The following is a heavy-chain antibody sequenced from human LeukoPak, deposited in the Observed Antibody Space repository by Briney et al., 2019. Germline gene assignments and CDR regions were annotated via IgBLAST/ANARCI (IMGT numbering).Heavy chain of an antibody. D-gene: IGHD4-11*01. Sequence: PSETLSLTCTVSSGSIINSDLYWSWTRQSPGKGLEWIGYIYHSTNTYYNPSLNTRVTMSVDTSKNQFSLRLTSVTAADTAVYYCAGGIGTTVRGYFDFWGQGTQVTVSS. V-gene: IGHV4-30-2*06. J-gene: IGHJ4*02. CDR1: SGSIINSDLY. CDR2: IYHSTNT. CDR3: AGGIGTTVRGYFDF.